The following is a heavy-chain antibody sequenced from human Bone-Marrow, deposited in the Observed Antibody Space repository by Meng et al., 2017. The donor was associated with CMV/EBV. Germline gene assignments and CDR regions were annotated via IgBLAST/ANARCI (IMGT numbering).Heavy chain of an antibody. CDR2: IRYDGSNK. CDR1: GFTFSSYG. CDR3: ARELAYDFWSGYSNWFDP. V-gene: IGHV3-30*02. J-gene: IGHJ5*02. Sequence: GESLKISCAASGFTFSSYGMHWVRQAPGKGLEWVAFIRYDGSNKYYADSVKGRFTISRDNSKNTLYPQMNSLRAEDTAVYYCARELAYDFWSGYSNWFDPWGQGTLVTGSS. D-gene: IGHD3-3*01.